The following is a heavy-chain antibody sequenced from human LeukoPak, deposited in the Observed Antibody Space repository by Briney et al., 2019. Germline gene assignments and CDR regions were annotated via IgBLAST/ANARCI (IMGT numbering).Heavy chain of an antibody. CDR2: INPNSGGT. J-gene: IGHJ4*02. D-gene: IGHD2-21*02. CDR1: GYTFTGYY. Sequence: GASAKVSCKASGYTFTGYYMHWVRQAPGQGLERMGWINPNSGGTNYAQKFQGRVTMTRDTSISTAYMELSRLRSDDTAVYYCARARSYCGGDCSTIFDYWGQGTLVTVSS. V-gene: IGHV1-2*02. CDR3: ARARSYCGGDCSTIFDY.